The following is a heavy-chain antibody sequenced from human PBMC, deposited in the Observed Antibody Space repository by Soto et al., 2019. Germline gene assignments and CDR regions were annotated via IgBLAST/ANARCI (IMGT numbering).Heavy chain of an antibody. J-gene: IGHJ6*02. D-gene: IGHD6-13*01. V-gene: IGHV1-18*01. CDR2: ISAYNGNT. CDR1: GYSFTSYG. Sequence: QVQLVQSGAEVKKPGASVKVSCKASGYSFTSYGITWVRQAPGQGLEWMGCISAYNGNTNYAQRLQGRVNMTTDTSTSTAYVELGSLTSDDAAVYYWARAPSSSWYGPYAMDVWGQGTTVTVSS. CDR3: ARAPSSSWYGPYAMDV.